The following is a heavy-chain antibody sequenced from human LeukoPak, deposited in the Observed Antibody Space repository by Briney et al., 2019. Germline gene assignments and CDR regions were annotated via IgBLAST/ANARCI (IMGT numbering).Heavy chain of an antibody. Sequence: GASVEVSCKASGYTFTSYDINWVRQATGQGLEWMGWMNPNSGNTGYAQKFQGRVTMTRNTSISTAYMELSSLRSEDTAVYYCARGLRYYDSSGYYSEADAFDIWGQGTVVTVSS. CDR2: MNPNSGNT. D-gene: IGHD3-22*01. V-gene: IGHV1-8*01. J-gene: IGHJ3*02. CDR3: ARGLRYYDSSGYYSEADAFDI. CDR1: GYTFTSYD.